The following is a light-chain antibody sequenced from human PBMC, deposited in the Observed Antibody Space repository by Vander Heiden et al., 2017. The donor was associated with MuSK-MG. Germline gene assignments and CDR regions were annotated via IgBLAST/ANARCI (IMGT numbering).Light chain of an antibody. J-gene: IGKJ5*01. CDR2: AAS. V-gene: IGKV1-39*01. CDR1: QSISSY. CDR3: QQSYCTPLT. Sequence: IQMTHSPSSLSASVGDRVTITCRASQSISSYLNWYQQKPGKAPKLLIYAASSLQSGVPSRFSGSGSGTDFTLTISSLQPEDFATYYCQQSYCTPLTFGQGTQVEIK.